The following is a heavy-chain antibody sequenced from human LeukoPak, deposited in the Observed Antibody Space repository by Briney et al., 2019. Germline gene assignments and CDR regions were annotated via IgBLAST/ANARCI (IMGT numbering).Heavy chain of an antibody. V-gene: IGHV1-69*02. CDR2: IIPILGIA. Sequence: SVKASCKASGYTFTGYYMHWVRQAPGQGLEWMGRIIPILGIANYAQKFQGRVTITADKSTSTAYMELSSLRSEDTAVYYCATYGDTSELDYWGQGTLVTVSS. CDR1: GYTFTGYY. J-gene: IGHJ4*02. CDR3: ATYGDTSELDY. D-gene: IGHD4-17*01.